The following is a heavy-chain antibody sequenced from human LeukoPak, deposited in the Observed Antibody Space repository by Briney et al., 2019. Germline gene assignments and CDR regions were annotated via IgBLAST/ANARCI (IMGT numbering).Heavy chain of an antibody. J-gene: IGHJ2*01. CDR3: ARQGGGFWYFDL. Sequence: SQTLSLTCTVSGGSISSYYWSWIRQPPGKGLEWIGYIYYSGSTNYNPSLKSRVTISVDTSKNQFSLKLSSVTAADTAVYYCARQGGGFWYFDLWGRGTLVTVSS. V-gene: IGHV4-59*08. CDR2: IYYSGST. CDR1: GGSISSYY. D-gene: IGHD6-25*01.